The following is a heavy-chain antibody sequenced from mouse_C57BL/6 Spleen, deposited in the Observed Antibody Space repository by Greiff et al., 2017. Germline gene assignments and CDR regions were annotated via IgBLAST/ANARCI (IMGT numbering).Heavy chain of an antibody. J-gene: IGHJ2*01. V-gene: IGHV1-64*01. D-gene: IGHD1-1*01. CDR2: IHPNSGST. Sequence: QVQLQQSGAELVKPGASVKLSCKASGYTFTSYWMHWVKQRPGQGLEWIGMIHPNSGSTNYNENFKNKTTLTVDKSSSTAYMQLSSLTSEDSAVYYCARGITTVVDYWGQGTTLTVSS. CDR3: ARGITTVVDY. CDR1: GYTFTSYW.